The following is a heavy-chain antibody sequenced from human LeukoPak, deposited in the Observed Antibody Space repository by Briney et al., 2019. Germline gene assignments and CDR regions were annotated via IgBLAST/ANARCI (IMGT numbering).Heavy chain of an antibody. CDR2: ISYDGGNE. J-gene: IGHJ5*02. CDR3: ARAAAVTGAFRDNWFDP. V-gene: IGHV3-30-3*01. Sequence: GGSLRLSCVASGFTFSRYDMHWVRQAPGKGLEWVAVISYDGGNEIYADPVKGRFTISRDNSKNTLYLQMNSMRAEDTAVYYCARAAAVTGAFRDNWFDPWGQGALATVSS. CDR1: GFTFSRYD. D-gene: IGHD6-19*01.